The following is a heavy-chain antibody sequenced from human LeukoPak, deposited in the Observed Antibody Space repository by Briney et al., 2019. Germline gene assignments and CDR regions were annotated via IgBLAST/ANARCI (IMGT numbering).Heavy chain of an antibody. Sequence: GGSLRLSCAASGFTFSSYGMHWVRQAPGKGLEWVAVTSYDGDNEYYADSVKGRFTISRDNSKNTLSLQLNSLRAEDTAVYYCAKEYYYGSGNPYGMDVWGQGTTVTVSS. CDR1: GFTFSSYG. CDR3: AKEYYYGSGNPYGMDV. CDR2: TSYDGDNE. V-gene: IGHV3-30*18. J-gene: IGHJ6*02. D-gene: IGHD3-10*01.